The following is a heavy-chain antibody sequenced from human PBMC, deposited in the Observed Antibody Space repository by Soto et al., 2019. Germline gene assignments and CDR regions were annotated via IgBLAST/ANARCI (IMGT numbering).Heavy chain of an antibody. CDR2: IKQDGSER. CDR3: ASARHIGP. CDR1: GFTFCHYW. J-gene: IGHJ5*02. Sequence: GSLILSCASSGFTFCHYWMSWVRQAPGKGPEWVANIKQDGSERNYVDSVKGRFTISRDNAENSLYLQMNSLRVEDTGVYYCASARHIGPWGQGTLVTVSS. D-gene: IGHD2-21*01. V-gene: IGHV3-7*01.